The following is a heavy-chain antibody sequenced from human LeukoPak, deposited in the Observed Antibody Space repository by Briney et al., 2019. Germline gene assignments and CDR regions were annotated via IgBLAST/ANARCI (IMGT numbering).Heavy chain of an antibody. D-gene: IGHD3-10*01. CDR3: AEYYGSGSYAH. CDR2: IYHSGST. J-gene: IGHJ4*02. Sequence: SQTLSLTCAVSGGSISSGGYSWSWIRQPPGKGLEWIGYIYHSGSTYYNPSLKSRVTISVDRSKNQFSLKLSSVTAADTAVYYCAEYYGSGSYAHWGQGTLVTVSS. V-gene: IGHV4-30-2*01. CDR1: GGSISSGGYS.